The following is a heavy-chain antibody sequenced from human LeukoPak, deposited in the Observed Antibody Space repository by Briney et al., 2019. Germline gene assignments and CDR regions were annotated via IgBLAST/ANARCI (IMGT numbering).Heavy chain of an antibody. Sequence: GAPVKVSCKTSGYTFSDYYIHWIRQAPGQGLEWVGWINPNSGDTDYAQKFQGRVTMTRDTSISTAYMELSRLRSDDTAVYYCARGEREQQPTPIDSWGQGTLVTVSS. J-gene: IGHJ4*02. V-gene: IGHV1-2*02. CDR1: GYTFSDYY. D-gene: IGHD6-13*01. CDR2: INPNSGDT. CDR3: ARGEREQQPTPIDS.